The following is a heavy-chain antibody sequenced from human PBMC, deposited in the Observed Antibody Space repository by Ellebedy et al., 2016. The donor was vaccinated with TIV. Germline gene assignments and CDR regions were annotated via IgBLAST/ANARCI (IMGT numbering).Heavy chain of an antibody. CDR2: ISSNGGST. CDR1: GFTFSSYA. CDR3: VKKGYCSSTSCYAAFDY. D-gene: IGHD2-2*01. Sequence: GGSLRPSXSASGFTFSSYAMDWVRQAPGKGLEYVSAISSNGGSTYYADSVKGRFTISRDNSKNTLYLQMSSLRAENTAVYYCVKKGYCSSTSCYAAFDYWGQGTLVTVSS. V-gene: IGHV3-64D*06. J-gene: IGHJ4*02.